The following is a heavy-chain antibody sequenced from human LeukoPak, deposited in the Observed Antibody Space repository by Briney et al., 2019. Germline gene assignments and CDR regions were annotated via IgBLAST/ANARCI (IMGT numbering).Heavy chain of an antibody. J-gene: IGHJ2*01. CDR1: RVSLSGRC. V-gene: IGHV4-59*11. Sequence: PSQTLSLTCIVSRVSLSGRCWSWIRQAPGTELEGIGYIYYSGFTKYNPSLNSRVTISVNTSKNQFSLNLTTVTAADTAVYYCARGNSGYDGYFDLGGRGTLVSVSS. CDR2: IYYSGFT. D-gene: IGHD5-12*01. CDR3: ARGNSGYDGYFDL.